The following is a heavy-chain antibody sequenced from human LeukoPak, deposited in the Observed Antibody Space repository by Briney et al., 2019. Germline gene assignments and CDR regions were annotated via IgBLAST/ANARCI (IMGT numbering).Heavy chain of an antibody. Sequence: GSSVKVSCKVSGGTFSSYAISWVRQAPGQGLEWRGGIIPIFGTANYAQKFQGRVTITADESTSTAYMELSSLRSEDTAVYYCASAPVGVVPAAIYYYYYYYMDVWGKGTTVTVSS. V-gene: IGHV1-69*01. J-gene: IGHJ6*03. CDR3: ASAPVGVVPAAIYYYYYYYMDV. D-gene: IGHD2-2*01. CDR1: GGTFSSYA. CDR2: IIPIFGTA.